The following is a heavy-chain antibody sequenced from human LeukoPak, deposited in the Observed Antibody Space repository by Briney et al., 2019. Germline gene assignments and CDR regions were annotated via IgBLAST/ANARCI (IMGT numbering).Heavy chain of an antibody. CDR2: IYYSGST. Sequence: SETLSLTCTVSGGSISSSSYYWGWIRQPPGKGLEWIETIYYSGSTYYNPSLESRVTISLDTSKNQLSLNLTSVTAADTAVYYCVRGAYSGYDPYFDYWGQGTLVTVSS. V-gene: IGHV4-39*07. CDR1: GGSISSSSYY. CDR3: VRGAYSGYDPYFDY. J-gene: IGHJ4*02. D-gene: IGHD5-12*01.